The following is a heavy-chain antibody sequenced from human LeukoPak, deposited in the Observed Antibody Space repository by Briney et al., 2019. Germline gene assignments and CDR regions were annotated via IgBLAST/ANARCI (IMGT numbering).Heavy chain of an antibody. CDR2: IYHSGST. Sequence: SETLSLTCTVSGYSISSGYYWGWIRQPPGKGLEWIGSIYHSGSTYYNPSLKSRVTISVDTSKNQFSLKLSSVTAADTAVYYCARDPMGATAGGGDYWGQGTLVTASS. CDR1: GYSISSGYY. V-gene: IGHV4-38-2*02. D-gene: IGHD1-26*01. CDR3: ARDPMGATAGGGDY. J-gene: IGHJ4*02.